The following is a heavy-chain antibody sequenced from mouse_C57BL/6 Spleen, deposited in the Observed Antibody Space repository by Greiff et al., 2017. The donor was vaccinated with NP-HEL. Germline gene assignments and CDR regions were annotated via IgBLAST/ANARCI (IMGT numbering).Heavy chain of an antibody. CDR3: ASPGSGDYFDY. CDR1: GYAFSSSW. CDR2: IYPGDGDT. J-gene: IGHJ2*01. Sequence: QVQLQQSGPELVKPGASVKISCKASGYAFSSSWMNWVKQRPGKGLEWIGRIYPGDGDTNYNGKFKGKATLTADKSSSTAYMQLSSLTSEDSAVYFCASPGSGDYFDYWGQGTTLTVSS. D-gene: IGHD1-1*01. V-gene: IGHV1-82*01.